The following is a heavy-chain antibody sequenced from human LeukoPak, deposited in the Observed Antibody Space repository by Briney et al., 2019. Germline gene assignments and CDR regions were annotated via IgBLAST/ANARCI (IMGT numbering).Heavy chain of an antibody. CDR3: ASYDSSGASGN. D-gene: IGHD3-22*01. CDR2: IYYSGST. CDR1: GGSISYYY. J-gene: IGHJ4*02. V-gene: IGHV4-59*08. Sequence: SETLSLTCTVSGGSISYYYWSWIRQPPGKGLEWIGYIYYSGSTNYNSSLKSRVTISVDTSKDQFSLKLSSVTAADTAVYYCASYDSSGASGNWGQGTLVTVSS.